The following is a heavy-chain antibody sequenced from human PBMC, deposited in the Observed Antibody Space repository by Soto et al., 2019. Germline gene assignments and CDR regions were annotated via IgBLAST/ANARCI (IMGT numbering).Heavy chain of an antibody. D-gene: IGHD3-3*01. CDR3: AGGGGVGVAGSAAFDM. CDR1: GYPVTAYY. J-gene: IGHJ3*02. Sequence: QLHLVQSGAVVKKPGASVTVSCSASGYPVTAYYMHWVRQAPGRGLEWMGGINPATGAAKYTQTFQGRVPMTRDPSTSTGFMELSGLTSEDTAVFYWAGGGGVGVAGSAAFDMWGQGTLVTVSS. CDR2: INPATGAA. V-gene: IGHV1-2*02.